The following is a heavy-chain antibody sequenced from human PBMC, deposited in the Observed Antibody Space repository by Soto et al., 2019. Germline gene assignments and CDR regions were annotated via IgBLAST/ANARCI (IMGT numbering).Heavy chain of an antibody. Sequence: ASVKVSCKSSGYTFINHGIFWVRQAPGQGLEWMAWIYPYNGNTNYAQKFLGRVTLTTDTSTSTAYMDLRSLTSDDTAIYYCARDLNGAAVRGYWGQGTLVTVSS. V-gene: IGHV1-18*01. D-gene: IGHD3-10*01. CDR1: GYTFINHG. CDR3: ARDLNGAAVRGY. CDR2: IYPYNGNT. J-gene: IGHJ1*01.